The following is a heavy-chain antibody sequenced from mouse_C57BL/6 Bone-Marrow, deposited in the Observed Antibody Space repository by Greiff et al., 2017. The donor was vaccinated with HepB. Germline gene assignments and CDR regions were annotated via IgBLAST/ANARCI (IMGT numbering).Heavy chain of an antibody. D-gene: IGHD1-1*01. CDR2: IYPRSGNT. J-gene: IGHJ2*01. Sequence: VQLQQSGAELARPGASVKLSCKASGYTFTSYGISWVKQRTGQGLEWIGEIYPRSGNTYYNEKLKGKATLTADKSSSTAYMELRSLTSEDSAVYFCARWGPYYYGSSCDYFDYWGQGTTLTVSS. CDR3: ARWGPYYYGSSCDYFDY. CDR1: GYTFTSYG. V-gene: IGHV1-81*01.